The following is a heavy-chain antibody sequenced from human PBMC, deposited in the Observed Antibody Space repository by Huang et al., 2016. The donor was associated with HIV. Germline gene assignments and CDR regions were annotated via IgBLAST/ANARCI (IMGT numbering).Heavy chain of an antibody. CDR1: GYGFSGYW. Sequence: EVLLVQSGAELKEPGESLKISCKASGYGFSGYWIGWVRQKPGKGLEWMGIIYPRDAETKYRPSFDGQGTISADKSTRTAYLQWESLKAPDTAIYFCARQVDGFRSHFDFWGQGTLVSVSS. CDR3: ARQVDGFRSHFDF. D-gene: IGHD5-18*01. CDR2: IYPRDAET. J-gene: IGHJ4*02. V-gene: IGHV5-51*01.